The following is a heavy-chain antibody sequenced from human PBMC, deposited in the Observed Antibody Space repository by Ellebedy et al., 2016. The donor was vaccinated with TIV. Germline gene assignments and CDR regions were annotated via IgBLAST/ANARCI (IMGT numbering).Heavy chain of an antibody. V-gene: IGHV1-69*13. CDR2: IIPIFGTA. Sequence: ASVKVSCKASGGTFSSYAISWVRQAPGQGLEWMGGIIPIFGTANYAQKFQGRVTITADESTSTAYMELSSLRSEDTAVYYCARDWEPHHRTTGTTPMDVWGQGTTVIVSS. CDR1: GGTFSSYA. D-gene: IGHD1-1*01. CDR3: ARDWEPHHRTTGTTPMDV. J-gene: IGHJ6*02.